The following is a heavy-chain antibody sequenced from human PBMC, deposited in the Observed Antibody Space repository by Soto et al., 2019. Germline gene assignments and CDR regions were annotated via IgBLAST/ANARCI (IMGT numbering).Heavy chain of an antibody. CDR1: GFTFSSYS. D-gene: IGHD3-22*01. CDR2: ISSSSSTI. V-gene: IGHV3-48*02. CDR3: ARDFKSVSSGYYYGSLFDY. J-gene: IGHJ4*02. Sequence: GGSLGLSCAAYGFTFSSYSMNWVRQAPGKGLEWVSYISSSSSTIYYADSVKGRFTISRDNAKNSLYLQMNSLRDEDTAVYYCARDFKSVSSGYYYGSLFDYWGQGTLVTVSS.